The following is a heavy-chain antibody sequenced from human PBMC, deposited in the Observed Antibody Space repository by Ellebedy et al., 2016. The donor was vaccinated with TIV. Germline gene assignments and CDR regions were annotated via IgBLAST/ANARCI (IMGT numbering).Heavy chain of an antibody. J-gene: IGHJ3*02. CDR2: IKQDGSEK. CDR1: GFTFTSYW. Sequence: GESLKISCAASGFTFTSYWMNWVRQAPGKGLEWVANIKQDGSEKYYLDSVKGRFTISRENAKNSLYLQMNSLRAEDTAVYYCARVRVDAFDIWGQGTMVTVSS. V-gene: IGHV3-7*04. CDR3: ARVRVDAFDI.